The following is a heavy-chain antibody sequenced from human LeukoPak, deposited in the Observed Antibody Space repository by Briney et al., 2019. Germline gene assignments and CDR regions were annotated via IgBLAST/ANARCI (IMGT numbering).Heavy chain of an antibody. CDR3: ARGRVAVANDY. J-gene: IGHJ4*02. Sequence: GASVKVSCKASGYTFTSYDINWVRHATGQGLEGMGWMNPNSGNTGYAQKFQGRVTMTRNTSISTAYMELSSLRSEDTAVYYCARGRVAVANDYWGQGTLVTVSS. CDR2: MNPNSGNT. D-gene: IGHD6-19*01. CDR1: GYTFTSYD. V-gene: IGHV1-8*01.